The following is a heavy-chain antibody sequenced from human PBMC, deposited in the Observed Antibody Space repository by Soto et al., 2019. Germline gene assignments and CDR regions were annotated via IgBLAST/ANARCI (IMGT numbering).Heavy chain of an antibody. CDR1: GFTFSSYA. Sequence: PGGSLRLSCADSGFTFSSYAMHWVRQAPGKGLEWAAFISYNGSNEYYADSVKGRFTISRDNSKNTLYLQMNSLKTEDTAVYYCTTPSPYVLLWFGEPEPGGWFDPWGQGTLVTVSS. CDR3: TTPSPYVLLWFGEPEPGGWFDP. J-gene: IGHJ5*02. V-gene: IGHV3-30-3*01. D-gene: IGHD3-10*01. CDR2: ISYNGSNE.